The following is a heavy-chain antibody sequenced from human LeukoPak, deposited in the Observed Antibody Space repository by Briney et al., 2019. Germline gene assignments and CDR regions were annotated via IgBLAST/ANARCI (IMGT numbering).Heavy chain of an antibody. CDR2: IASDGSST. CDR3: ARGRPHGNDY. Sequence: GGSLRLSCAASGFTFSSYWMNWVRQAPGKGLVWVSRIASDGSSTSYADSVKGRFSISRDNAKNTLYLQMNSLRVEDTAVYYCARGRPHGNDYWGQGTLVTVSS. J-gene: IGHJ4*02. D-gene: IGHD4-23*01. CDR1: GFTFSSYW. V-gene: IGHV3-74*01.